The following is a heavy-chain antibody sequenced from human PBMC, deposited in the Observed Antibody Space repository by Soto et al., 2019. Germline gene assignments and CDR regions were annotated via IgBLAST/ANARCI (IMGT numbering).Heavy chain of an antibody. CDR3: VSPHSESSNAFDL. V-gene: IGHV3-30*04. CDR2: ISYDGENQ. D-gene: IGHD3-10*01. J-gene: IGHJ5*02. Sequence: GGSLRLSCAASGFSFGHYAMHWVRHPPGKGLEWVALISYDGENQYFTDSVRGRFTISRDNSKTAVYLEMNNLRLDDTATYYCVSPHSESSNAFDLWGQGTLVTVSS. CDR1: GFSFGHYA.